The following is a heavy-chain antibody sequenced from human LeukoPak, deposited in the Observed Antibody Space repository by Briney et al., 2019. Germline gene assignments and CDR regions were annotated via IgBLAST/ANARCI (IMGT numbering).Heavy chain of an antibody. CDR1: GYSFTNYC. J-gene: IGHJ6*02. V-gene: IGHV5-51*01. D-gene: IGHD2-21*02. Sequence: GESLKISCKGSGYSFTNYCIGWVRQMPGKGLEWMGIIYPGDSDTRYSPSFQGQVTFSADKSINTAYLQWSSLKASDTAMYYCARRADAYCGGDCLYHMDVWGQGTSVTVSS. CDR3: ARRADAYCGGDCLYHMDV. CDR2: IYPGDSDT.